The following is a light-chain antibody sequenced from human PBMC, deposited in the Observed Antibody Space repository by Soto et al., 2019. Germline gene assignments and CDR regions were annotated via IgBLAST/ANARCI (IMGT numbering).Light chain of an antibody. J-gene: IGLJ1*01. V-gene: IGLV2-14*01. CDR1: SGDVGNYNY. CDR3: SSYTTSSTYV. Sequence: QSALTQPASVSGSPGQSITISCIGTSGDVGNYNYVSWYQQHPGKVPKLMIYEVSNRPSGVSHRFSGSKSGNTASLTISGLQDEDEADYYCSSYTTSSTYVFGTGTKVTVL. CDR2: EVS.